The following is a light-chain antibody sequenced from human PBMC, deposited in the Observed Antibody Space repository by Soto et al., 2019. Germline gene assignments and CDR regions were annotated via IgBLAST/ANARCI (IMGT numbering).Light chain of an antibody. CDR2: DAS. CDR3: QQSQNLPST. Sequence: DIQMTQSPSSLSASVGDSVTITCQASHDIRVFLNWYQQKPGKAPRLLIFDASHLGTGVPSRFSGSGSGSHFTLSITSLQPEDFATYYCQQSQNLPSTFGQGTRLEIK. J-gene: IGKJ5*01. V-gene: IGKV1-33*01. CDR1: HDIRVF.